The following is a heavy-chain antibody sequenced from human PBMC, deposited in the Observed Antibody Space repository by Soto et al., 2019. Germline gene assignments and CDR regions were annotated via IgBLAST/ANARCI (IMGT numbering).Heavy chain of an antibody. D-gene: IGHD3-16*01. CDR2: ISPYTGNT. V-gene: IGHV1-18*01. CDR3: VMVDNYVTPTPQDV. CDR1: GYIFVNYG. J-gene: IGHJ6*02. Sequence: QVQLVQSGDEVKKPGASVKVSCKASGYIFVNYGIALVRQAPVQGLEWMGWISPYTGNTHSATKIQGRLTMTTDTSTSTAYMDLGSLTSDDTTVYYCVMVDNYVTPTPQDVWGQGTTVTVSS.